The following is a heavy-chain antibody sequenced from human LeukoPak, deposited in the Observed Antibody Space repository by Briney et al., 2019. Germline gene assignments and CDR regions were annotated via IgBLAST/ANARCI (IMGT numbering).Heavy chain of an antibody. CDR3: ARAWYYDFWSGYYNRPPFDY. V-gene: IGHV7-4-1*02. J-gene: IGHJ4*02. CDR1: GYTFTSYA. CDR2: INTNTGNP. D-gene: IGHD3-3*01. Sequence: ASVKVSCKASGYTFTSYAMNWVRQAPGQGLEWMGWINTNTGNPTYAQGFTGRFVFSLDTSVSTAYLQISSLKAEDTAVYYCARAWYYDFWSGYYNRPPFDYWGQGTLVTVSS.